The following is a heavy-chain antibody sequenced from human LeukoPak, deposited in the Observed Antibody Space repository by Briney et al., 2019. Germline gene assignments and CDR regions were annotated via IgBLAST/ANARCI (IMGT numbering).Heavy chain of an antibody. D-gene: IGHD3-22*01. CDR2: IYTSGST. V-gene: IGHV4-61*02. CDR1: GGSISSGRYY. Sequence: PSETLSLTCTVSGGSISSGRYYWSWIRQPAGKGLEWIGRIYTSGSTNYNPSLKSRVTISVDTSKNQFSLKLSSVTAADTAVYYCARDLAPHYYYDSSGYSDYWGQGTLVTVSS. J-gene: IGHJ4*02. CDR3: ARDLAPHYYYDSSGYSDY.